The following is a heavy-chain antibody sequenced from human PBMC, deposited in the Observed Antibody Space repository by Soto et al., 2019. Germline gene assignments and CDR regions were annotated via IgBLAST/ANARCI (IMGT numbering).Heavy chain of an antibody. CDR1: GYTFTSYG. D-gene: IGHD3-16*02. Sequence: QVQLVQSGAEVKKPGASVKVSCKASGYTFTSYGISWVRQAPGQGLEWMGWISAYNGNTNYAQKLQGRVTMTTDTSTSTAYMELRSLRSEDTAVYYCARGSYDYIWGSYRYLAFDIWGQGIMVTVSS. CDR3: ARGSYDYIWGSYRYLAFDI. CDR2: ISAYNGNT. V-gene: IGHV1-18*01. J-gene: IGHJ3*02.